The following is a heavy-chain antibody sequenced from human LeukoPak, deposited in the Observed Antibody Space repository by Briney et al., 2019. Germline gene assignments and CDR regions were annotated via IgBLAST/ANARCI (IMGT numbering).Heavy chain of an antibody. CDR2: IYYSGST. J-gene: IGHJ6*02. CDR3: AGQGVVVPAAIRPRSYYYYGMDV. CDR1: GGSISSSSYY. Sequence: KPSETLSLTCTVSGGSISSSSYYWGWLRQPPGKGLEWIVSIYYSGSTYYNPSLKSRVTISVDTSKNQFSLKLSSVTAADTAVYYCAGQGVVVPAAIRPRSYYYYGMDVWGQGTTVTVSS. D-gene: IGHD2-2*02. V-gene: IGHV4-39*01.